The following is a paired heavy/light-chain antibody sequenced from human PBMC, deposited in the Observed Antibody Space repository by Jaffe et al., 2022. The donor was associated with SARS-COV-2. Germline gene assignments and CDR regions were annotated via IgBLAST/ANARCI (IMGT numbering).Light chain of an antibody. CDR2: WAS. Sequence: DIVMTQSPDSLAVSLGERATISCKSSQSVLHPSNKNNYLAWYQQKPGQPPKLLIYWASTRESGVPDRFSGSGSGTDFTLTISSLQAEDVAVYYCQQHYSFPLTFGGGTKVEIK. CDR1: QSVLHPSNKNNY. CDR3: QQHYSFPLT. V-gene: IGKV4-1*01. J-gene: IGKJ4*01.
Heavy chain of an antibody. V-gene: IGHV1-3*01. J-gene: IGHJ5*02. CDR1: GYTFTSYS. CDR2: IYVDKDTT. Sequence: QVQLVQSGAEVKKPGASVKVSCKASGYTFTSYSIQWLRQAPGQRPEWMGWIYVDKDTTRYSQKFQGRVSITSDTSASTAYMELSSLRSEDTAMYYCARGLNGGSDWFDPWGQGTLVTVSS. D-gene: IGHD2-8*01. CDR3: ARGLNGGSDWFDP.